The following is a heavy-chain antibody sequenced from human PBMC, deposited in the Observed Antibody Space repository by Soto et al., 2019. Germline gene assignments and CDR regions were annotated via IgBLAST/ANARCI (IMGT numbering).Heavy chain of an antibody. CDR3: ARAMGDWGTYYYYYGFDG. CDR1: GGSVRGSTSNVY. V-gene: IGHV4-61*01. J-gene: IGHJ6*02. Sequence: SATLALTCTAAGGSVRGSTSNVYWSWIRQSPGKGLEWIGSIYYSGATNYNPSLESRLTISVDTSKNQFSLNLSSVTAADTAVYYCARAMGDWGTYYYYYGFDGWDQGTTVTFSS. D-gene: IGHD3-16*01. CDR2: IYYSGAT.